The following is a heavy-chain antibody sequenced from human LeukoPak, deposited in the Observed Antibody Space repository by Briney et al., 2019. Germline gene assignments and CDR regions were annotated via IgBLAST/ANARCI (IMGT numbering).Heavy chain of an antibody. Sequence: SETLSLPCCLSGVPFSSHYWTWLRQPPAKGLEWIGEINPRGSNNYNPSLESRVTVSADTSRNQWSLSLTSVTAADSAVYFCARGLRQGSAWSWGPKEKSYQYMDVWGTGTTVIVSS. J-gene: IGHJ6*04. CDR2: INPRGSN. CDR1: GVPFSSHY. V-gene: IGHV4-34*01. D-gene: IGHD6-19*01. CDR3: ARGLRQGSAWSWGPKEKSYQYMDV.